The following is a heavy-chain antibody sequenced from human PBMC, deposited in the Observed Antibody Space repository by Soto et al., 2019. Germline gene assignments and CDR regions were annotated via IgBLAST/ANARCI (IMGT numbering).Heavy chain of an antibody. J-gene: IGHJ4*02. D-gene: IGHD3-10*01. CDR1: GFRFEQYV. V-gene: IGHV3-9*01. Sequence: VQVVASGGGLVQPCRSLRLSCAVSGFRFEQYVMHWVRQAPGKGLECVSTVSPTGDTVAYADSVEGRFTVSRDNAKNSLYLQMNSLKDDDTAFYYCLKYAPNGSIDDWGQGTLVTVSS. CDR3: LKYAPNGSIDD. CDR2: VSPTGDTV.